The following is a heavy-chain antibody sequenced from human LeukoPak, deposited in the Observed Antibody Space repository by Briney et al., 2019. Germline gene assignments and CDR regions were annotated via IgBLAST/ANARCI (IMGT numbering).Heavy chain of an antibody. CDR2: IWYDGNNK. D-gene: IGHD3-22*01. CDR1: GFTFSCFG. Sequence: GGSLRLSCAASGFTFSCFGMHWVRQAPGKGLEWVAVIWYDGNNKYYADSVKGRFTISRDNSKNTLYLQMNSLRAEDTAVYYCARAFTSTGYYYVEYWGQGTLVTVSS. V-gene: IGHV3-33*01. CDR3: ARAFTSTGYYYVEY. J-gene: IGHJ4*02.